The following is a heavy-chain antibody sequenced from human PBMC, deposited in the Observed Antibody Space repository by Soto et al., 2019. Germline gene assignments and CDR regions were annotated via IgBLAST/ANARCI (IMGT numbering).Heavy chain of an antibody. D-gene: IGHD6-19*01. CDR3: ARYAVAGNGGVRFDY. Sequence: QVQLQESGPGLVKPSETLSLTCTVSGGSISSYYWSWIRQPPGKGLEWIGYIYYSGSTNYNPSLKSRVTISVDTSKNQFSLKLGSVTAADTAVYYCARYAVAGNGGVRFDYWGQGTLVTVSS. CDR2: IYYSGST. V-gene: IGHV4-59*01. CDR1: GGSISSYY. J-gene: IGHJ4*02.